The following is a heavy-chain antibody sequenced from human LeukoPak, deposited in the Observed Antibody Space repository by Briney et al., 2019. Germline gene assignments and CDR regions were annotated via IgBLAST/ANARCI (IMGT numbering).Heavy chain of an antibody. CDR1: GGSFSGYY. V-gene: IGHV4-34*01. CDR2: INHSGST. J-gene: IGHJ4*02. CDR3: ASVVVAAFDY. D-gene: IGHD2-15*01. Sequence: PSETLSLTCAVYGGSFSGYYWSWIRQPPGKGLEWIGEINHSGSTYYNPSLKSRVTISVDTSKNQFSLKLSSVTAADTAVYYCASVVVAAFDYWGQGTLVTVSS.